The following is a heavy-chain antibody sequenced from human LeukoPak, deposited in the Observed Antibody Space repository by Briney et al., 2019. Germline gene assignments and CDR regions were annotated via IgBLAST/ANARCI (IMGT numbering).Heavy chain of an antibody. V-gene: IGHV4-61*02. CDR2: IYTSGST. J-gene: IGHJ3*02. Sequence: SQTLSLTCTVSGGSISSGSYYWSWIRQPAGKGLEWIGRIYTSGSTNYNPSLKSRVTISVDTSKNQFSLKLSSVTAADTAVYYCARGHHDAFDIWGQGTMVTVSS. CDR3: ARGHHDAFDI. CDR1: GGSISSGSYY.